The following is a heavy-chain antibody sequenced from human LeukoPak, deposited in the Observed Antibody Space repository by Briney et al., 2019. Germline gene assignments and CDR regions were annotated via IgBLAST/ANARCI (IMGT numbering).Heavy chain of an antibody. V-gene: IGHV5-51*01. Sequence: GESLKISCEGSGYSFTNNWIGWVRQMPGKGLEWMGIVYPGDSDTKYSPSFQGQVTISVDKSISTAYLQWSSLKASDTAMYYCARRVEKDIVVVPAAIADYNWFDPWGQGTLVTVSS. CDR1: GYSFTNNW. J-gene: IGHJ5*02. CDR3: ARRVEKDIVVVPAAIADYNWFDP. D-gene: IGHD2-2*02. CDR2: VYPGDSDT.